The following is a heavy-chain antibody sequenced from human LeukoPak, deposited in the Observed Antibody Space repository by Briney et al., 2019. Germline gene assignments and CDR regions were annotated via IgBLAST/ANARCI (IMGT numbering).Heavy chain of an antibody. Sequence: PGRSLRLSCAASGFTFSSYAMHWVRQAPGKGLEWVAVISYDGSNKYYADSVKGRFTISRDNSQNTLYLQMSSLRAEDSAVYFCAKADGSGTYYTRPSDYWGQGTLVTVSS. CDR1: GFTFSSYA. V-gene: IGHV3-30-3*01. D-gene: IGHD3-10*01. CDR3: AKADGSGTYYTRPSDY. CDR2: ISYDGSNK. J-gene: IGHJ4*02.